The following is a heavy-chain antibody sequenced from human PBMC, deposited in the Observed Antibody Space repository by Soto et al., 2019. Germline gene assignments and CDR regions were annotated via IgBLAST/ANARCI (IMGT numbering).Heavy chain of an antibody. CDR3: ARDDRLDYGDSPLGGAFDI. J-gene: IGHJ3*02. V-gene: IGHV3-7*01. Sequence: GGSLRLSCAASGFTFSSYWMSWVRQAPGKGLEWVANIKQDGSEKYYVDSVKGRFTISRDNAKNSLYLQMNSLRAEDTAVYYWARDDRLDYGDSPLGGAFDIWGQGTMVTVSS. D-gene: IGHD4-17*01. CDR2: IKQDGSEK. CDR1: GFTFSSYW.